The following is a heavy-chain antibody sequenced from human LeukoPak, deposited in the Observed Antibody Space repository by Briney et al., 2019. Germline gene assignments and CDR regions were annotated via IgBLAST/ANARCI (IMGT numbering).Heavy chain of an antibody. CDR3: AKHSFIAAAGTIGGFDP. Sequence: PGGFLRLSCAASGFTFSSYAMSWVRQAPGKGLEWVSAISGSGGSTYYADSVKGRFTISRDNSKNTLYLQMNSLRAEDTAVYYCAKHSFIAAAGTIGGFDPWGQGTLVTVSS. D-gene: IGHD6-13*01. J-gene: IGHJ5*02. V-gene: IGHV3-23*01. CDR1: GFTFSSYA. CDR2: ISGSGGST.